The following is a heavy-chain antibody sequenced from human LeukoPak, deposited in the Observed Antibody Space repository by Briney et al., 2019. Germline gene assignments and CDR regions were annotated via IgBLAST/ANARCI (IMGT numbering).Heavy chain of an antibody. CDR3: ARLGGSFDP. J-gene: IGHJ5*02. CDR2: INHSGST. D-gene: IGHD1-26*01. V-gene: IGHV4-34*01. Sequence: SETLSLTCAVYGGSFSGYYWSWIRQPPGKGLEWIGEINHSGSTNYNPSLESRVTISVDTSKNQFSLKLSSVTAADTAVYYCARLGGSFDPWGQGTLVTVSS. CDR1: GGSFSGYY.